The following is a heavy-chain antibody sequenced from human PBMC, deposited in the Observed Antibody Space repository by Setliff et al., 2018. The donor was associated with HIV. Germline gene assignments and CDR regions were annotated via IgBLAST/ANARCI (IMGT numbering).Heavy chain of an antibody. CDR3: GRGTLYGVSDY. CDR2: LIPALGEP. Sequence: SVKVSCKASGNTLRNNAISWLRQAPGQGLEWMGSLIPALGEPHYAQTFRGRVTITTDDSTHTAYLELVNLRSDDTATYYCGRGTLYGVSDYWGPGTLVTVSS. J-gene: IGHJ4*02. V-gene: IGHV1-69*11. D-gene: IGHD3-3*01. CDR1: GNTLRNNA.